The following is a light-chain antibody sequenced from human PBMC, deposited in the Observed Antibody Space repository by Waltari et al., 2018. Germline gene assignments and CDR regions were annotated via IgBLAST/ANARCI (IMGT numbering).Light chain of an antibody. CDR3: QNHERLPAT. V-gene: IGKV3-20*01. J-gene: IGKJ1*01. Sequence: ELVLTQSPGPLSLSPGERATLSCRASQNIGRYLVWYQQKPGQAPRLLIYEASRRATGIPDRFSGSGSGTDFSLSISRLEPEDFAVYYCQNHERLPATFGQGTKVEIK. CDR1: QNIGRY. CDR2: EAS.